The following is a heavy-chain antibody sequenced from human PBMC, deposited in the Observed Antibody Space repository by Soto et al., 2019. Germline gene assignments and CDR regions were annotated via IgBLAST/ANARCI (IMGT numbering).Heavy chain of an antibody. CDR1: GGSMSEYF. D-gene: IGHD3-10*01. CDR3: ARDGYDGSGSPYPAY. V-gene: IGHV4-59*01. CDR2: IXXLGXT. J-gene: IGHJ4*02. Sequence: PSETPSLTCSVSGGSMSEYFWSWIRQSPGNGLEWFGYIXXLGXTXYXXSXXXRVTISVDTSKRQFSLRLTSVTAADTDVYYCARDGYDGSGSPYPAYWGPGTQVTVSS.